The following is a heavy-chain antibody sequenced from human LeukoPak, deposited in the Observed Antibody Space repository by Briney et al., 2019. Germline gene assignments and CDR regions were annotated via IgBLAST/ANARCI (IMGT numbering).Heavy chain of an antibody. CDR1: GFTFSSYS. V-gene: IGHV3-21*01. CDR3: ARGGVVVPAAPNWFDP. D-gene: IGHD2-2*01. Sequence: PGGSLRLSCAASGFTFSSYSMNWVRQAPGKGLEWVSSISSSSSYIYYADSVKGRFTISRDNAKNSQYLQMNSLRAEDTAVYYCARGGVVVPAAPNWFDPWGQGTLVTVSS. J-gene: IGHJ5*02. CDR2: ISSSSSYI.